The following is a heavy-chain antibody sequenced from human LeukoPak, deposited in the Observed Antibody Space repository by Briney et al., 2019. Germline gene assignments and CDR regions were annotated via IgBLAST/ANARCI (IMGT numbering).Heavy chain of an antibody. D-gene: IGHD3-10*01. CDR1: GGTFSSYA. V-gene: IGHV1-69*06. CDR3: ARDVVGGSGSYPGFDP. Sequence: GASMKVSCKASGGTFSSYAISWVRQAPGQGLEWMGGIIPIFGTANYAQKFQGRVTITADKSTSTAYMELSSLRSEDTAVYYCARDVVGGSGSYPGFDPWGQGTLVTVSS. CDR2: IIPIFGTA. J-gene: IGHJ5*02.